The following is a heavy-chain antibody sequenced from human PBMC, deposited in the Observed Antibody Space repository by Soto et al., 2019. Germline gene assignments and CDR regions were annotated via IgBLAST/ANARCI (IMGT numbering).Heavy chain of an antibody. Sequence: QVQLVESGGGVVQPGRSLRLSCAASGFTFRTYAMDGVRQAPGKGLEWVAVISYDGTNKYYADSVKGRFTISRDNSKNTLSLQMNSLRAEDTAVYYCARGDSNSWSDYWGQGTLVTVSS. CDR3: ARGDSNSWSDY. D-gene: IGHD6-13*01. CDR2: ISYDGTNK. CDR1: GFTFRTYA. J-gene: IGHJ4*02. V-gene: IGHV3-30*01.